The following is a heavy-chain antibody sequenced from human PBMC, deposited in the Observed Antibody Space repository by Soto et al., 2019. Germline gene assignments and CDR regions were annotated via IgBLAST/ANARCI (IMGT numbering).Heavy chain of an antibody. CDR1: GGSISSSSYY. J-gene: IGHJ6*03. Sequence: PSETLSLTCTVSGGSISSSSYYWGWIRQPPGKGLEWIGSIYYSGSTYYNPSLKSRVTISVDTSKNQFSLKLSSVTAADTAVYYCARRGDGSGWYHYYYYMDVWGKGTTVTVSS. V-gene: IGHV4-39*01. CDR2: IYYSGST. CDR3: ARRGDGSGWYHYYYYMDV. D-gene: IGHD6-19*01.